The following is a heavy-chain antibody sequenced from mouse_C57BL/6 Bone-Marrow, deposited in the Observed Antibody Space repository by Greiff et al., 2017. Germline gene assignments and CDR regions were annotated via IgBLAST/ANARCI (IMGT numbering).Heavy chain of an antibody. D-gene: IGHD1-1*01. CDR2: IYPGNSDT. J-gene: IGHJ1*03. CDR1: GYTFTSYW. Sequence: VQLQQSGTVLARPGASVKTSCKTSGYTFTSYWMHWVKQRPGQGRAWIGAIYPGNSDTSYNQKFKGKAKLTAVTSASTAYMELSSLTNEDSAVYYCTRLSSHWYFDVWGTGTTVTVSS. CDR3: TRLSSHWYFDV. V-gene: IGHV1-5*01.